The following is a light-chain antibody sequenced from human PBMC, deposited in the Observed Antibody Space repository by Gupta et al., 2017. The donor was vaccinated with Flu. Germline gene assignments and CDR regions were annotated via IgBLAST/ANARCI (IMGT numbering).Light chain of an antibody. Sequence: QSALTQPAAVSGSPGQSITMSCTGTTNDIGNYNYVSWYQQLPGKAPKLLIFEVNIRASGISTRFSASKSGTTASLNISDLRAEDEAEYYCASYTSATTLVFGGGTRMTGL. CDR2: EVN. CDR1: TNDIGNYNY. V-gene: IGLV2-14*01. J-gene: IGLJ2*01. CDR3: ASYTSATTLV.